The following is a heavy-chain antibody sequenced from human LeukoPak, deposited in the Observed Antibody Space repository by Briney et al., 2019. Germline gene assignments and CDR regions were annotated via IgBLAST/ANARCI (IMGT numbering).Heavy chain of an antibody. V-gene: IGHV1-69*13. Sequence: GASVKVSCKASGYTFTGYYMHWVRQAPGQGLEWMGGIIPIFGTANYAQKFQGRVTITADESTSTAYMELSSLRSEDTAVYYCARDLMAAAGINWGQGTLVTVSS. CDR3: ARDLMAAAGIN. D-gene: IGHD6-13*01. CDR1: GYTFTGYY. J-gene: IGHJ4*02. CDR2: IIPIFGTA.